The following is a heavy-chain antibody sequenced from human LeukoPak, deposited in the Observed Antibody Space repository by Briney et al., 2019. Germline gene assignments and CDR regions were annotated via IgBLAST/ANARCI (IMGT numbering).Heavy chain of an antibody. J-gene: IGHJ4*02. CDR2: ISAYNGNT. D-gene: IGHD3-10*01. V-gene: IGHV1-18*01. CDR3: ARARGGPSDLWFGELSSIGGATDFDY. Sequence: ASVKVSCKASGGTFSSYGISWVRQAPGQGLEWMGWISAYNGNTNYAQKLQGRVTMTTDTSTSTAYMELRSLRSDDTAVYYCARARGGPSDLWFGELSSIGGATDFDYWGQGTLVTVSS. CDR1: GGTFSSYG.